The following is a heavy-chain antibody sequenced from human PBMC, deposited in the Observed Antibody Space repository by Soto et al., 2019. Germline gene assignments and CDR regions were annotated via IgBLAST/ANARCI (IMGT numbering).Heavy chain of an antibody. CDR1: GGSISSYY. CDR2: IYYSGST. J-gene: IGHJ4*02. Sequence: ETLSLTCTVSGGSISSYYWSWIRQPPGKGLEWIGYIYYSGSTNYNPSLKSRVTISVDTSKTQFSLNLRSVTSADTAVYYCARDLAAVPRAFDYWGRGTLVTVSS. CDR3: ARDLAAVPRAFDY. V-gene: IGHV4-59*01. D-gene: IGHD6-13*01.